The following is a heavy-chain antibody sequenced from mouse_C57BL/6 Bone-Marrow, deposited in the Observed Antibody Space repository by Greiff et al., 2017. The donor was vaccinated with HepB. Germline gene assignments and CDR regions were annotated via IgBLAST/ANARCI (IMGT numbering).Heavy chain of an antibody. CDR2: IWRGGST. V-gene: IGHV2-5*01. Sequence: VKVVESGPGLVQPSQSLSITCTVSGFSLTSYGVHWVRQSPGKGLEWLGVIWRGGSTDYNAAFMSRLSITKDNSKSQVFFKMNSLQADDTAIYYCAKNYYGSSGGYFDVWGTGTTVTVSS. D-gene: IGHD1-1*01. CDR1: GFSLTSYG. CDR3: AKNYYGSSGGYFDV. J-gene: IGHJ1*03.